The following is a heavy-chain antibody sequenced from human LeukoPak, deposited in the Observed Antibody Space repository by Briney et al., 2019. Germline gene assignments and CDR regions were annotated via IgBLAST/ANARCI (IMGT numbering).Heavy chain of an antibody. V-gene: IGHV1-8*01. CDR3: ARPRYSSSWPYYYYYYYMDV. Sequence: ASVKVSCKASGYTFTSYDINWVRQATGQGLEWMGWMNPNSGNTGYAQKFQGRVTMTRNTSISTAYMELSSLRSEDTAVYYCARPRYSSSWPYYYYYYYMDVWGKGTTATVSS. J-gene: IGHJ6*03. D-gene: IGHD6-13*01. CDR1: GYTFTSYD. CDR2: MNPNSGNT.